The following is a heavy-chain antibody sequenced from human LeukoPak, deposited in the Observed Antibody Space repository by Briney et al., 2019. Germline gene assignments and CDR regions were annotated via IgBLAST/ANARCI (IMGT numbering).Heavy chain of an antibody. CDR2: MNPNSGNT. J-gene: IGHJ4*02. D-gene: IGHD2-2*01. Sequence: ASVKVSCKASGYTFTSYGINWVRQATGQGLEWMGWMNPNSGNTGYAQKFQGRVTMTRNTSISTAYMELSSLRSEDTAVYYCAREFGYCSSTSCSTHYFDYWGQGTLVTVSS. V-gene: IGHV1-8*01. CDR3: AREFGYCSSTSCSTHYFDY. CDR1: GYTFTSYG.